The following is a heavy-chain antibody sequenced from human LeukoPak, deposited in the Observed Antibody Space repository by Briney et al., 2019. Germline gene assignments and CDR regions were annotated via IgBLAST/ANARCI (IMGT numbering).Heavy chain of an antibody. V-gene: IGHV1-24*01. Sequence: GASVKVSCKVSGYTLTELSMHWVRQAPGKGLEWMGGFDPEDGETIYAQKFQGRVTMTEDTSTDTAYMELSSLRSEDTAVYYCATDRWSNYVWGSYRPGWFDPWGQGTLVTVSS. CDR1: GYTLTELS. D-gene: IGHD3-16*02. CDR2: FDPEDGET. CDR3: ATDRWSNYVWGSYRPGWFDP. J-gene: IGHJ5*02.